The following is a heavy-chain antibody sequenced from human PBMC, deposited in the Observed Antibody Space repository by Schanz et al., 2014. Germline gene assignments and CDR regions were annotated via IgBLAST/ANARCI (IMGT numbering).Heavy chain of an antibody. J-gene: IGHJ3*02. CDR2: ISDSGTYT. Sequence: QVQLVESGGGVVKPGGSLRLSCAASGFVFGDYYMTWIRQAPGKGLEWLSYISDSGTYTNYADSVKGRFTISRDNAKSSLYLQMNSLRAEDTAVYYCAKGRFGELSAFDIWGQGTMVTVSS. CDR3: AKGRFGELSAFDI. D-gene: IGHD3-10*01. V-gene: IGHV3-11*05. CDR1: GFVFGDYY.